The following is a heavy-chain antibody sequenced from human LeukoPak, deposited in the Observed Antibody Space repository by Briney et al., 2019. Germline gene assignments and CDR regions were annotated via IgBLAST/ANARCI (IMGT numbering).Heavy chain of an antibody. CDR3: TTDVNYYDSSGKRSSFDY. D-gene: IGHD3-22*01. J-gene: IGHJ4*02. CDR1: GITFNNAW. V-gene: IGHV3-15*01. CDR2: VKKKIYGGTT. Sequence: GGAPKISCAAPGITFNNAWMSLGRPGPGKGLEWVGRVKKKIYGGTTEYAAPVSGRFTISRDDSTNTLYLQMNSLKTEDTAVYYCTTDVNYYDSSGKRSSFDYWGQGTLVTVSS.